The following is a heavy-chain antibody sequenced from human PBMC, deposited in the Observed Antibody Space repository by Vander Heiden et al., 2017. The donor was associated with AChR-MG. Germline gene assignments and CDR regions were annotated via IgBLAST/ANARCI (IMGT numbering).Heavy chain of an antibody. CDR2: ISYDGSNK. V-gene: IGHV3-30*18. CDR3: AKDYCSSTSCYERGGFDY. D-gene: IGHD2-2*01. J-gene: IGHJ4*02. CDR1: GFACTSDV. Sequence: GFACTSDVMHWVRQAPGKGPEWVAVISYDGSNKYYADSVKGRFTVSRDNSKNTLYLQMNSLRAEDTAVYYCAKDYCSSTSCYERGGFDYWGQGTLVTVSS.